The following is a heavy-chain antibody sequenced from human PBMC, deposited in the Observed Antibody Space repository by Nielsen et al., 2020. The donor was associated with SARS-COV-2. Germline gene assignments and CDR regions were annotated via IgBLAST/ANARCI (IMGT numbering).Heavy chain of an antibody. J-gene: IGHJ6*03. Sequence: VRQMPGKGLEWVSYISSSSSTIYYADSVKGRFAISRDNAKNSLYLQMNSLRAEDTAVYYCARDSRFLEWLLSTYYYYMDVWGKGTTVTVSS. V-gene: IGHV3-48*04. D-gene: IGHD3-3*01. CDR2: ISSSSSTI. CDR3: ARDSRFLEWLLSTYYYYMDV.